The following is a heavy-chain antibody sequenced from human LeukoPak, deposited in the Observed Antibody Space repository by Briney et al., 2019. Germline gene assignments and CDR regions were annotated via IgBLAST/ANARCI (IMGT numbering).Heavy chain of an antibody. J-gene: IGHJ5*02. CDR1: GFTFSSYS. D-gene: IGHD3-16*01. CDR3: ASYAAS. CDR2: VT. V-gene: IGHV3-21*01. Sequence: PGGSLRLSCTASGFTFSSYSLNWVRQAPGKGLEWVSSVTVGGRFTISRDNDKNSLYLQMNSLRVEDTAVYYCASYAASWGQGTLVTVSS.